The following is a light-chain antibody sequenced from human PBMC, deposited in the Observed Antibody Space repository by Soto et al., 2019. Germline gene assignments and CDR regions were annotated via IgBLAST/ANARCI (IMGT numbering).Light chain of an antibody. V-gene: IGKV1-39*01. CDR3: QQSYSIPWT. CDR2: ATS. CDR1: QTISTH. Sequence: DIQMTQSKSSLSASVGDRVTITCRASQTISTHLHWYHQKPGKAPMLLIYATSSLQSRVPSRFSGRGSGTDFVLTISSLQPEDFGTYHCQQSYSIPWTFGQGTKVDI. J-gene: IGKJ1*01.